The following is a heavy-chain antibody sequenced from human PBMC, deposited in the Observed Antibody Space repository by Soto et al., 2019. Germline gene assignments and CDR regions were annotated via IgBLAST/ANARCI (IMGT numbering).Heavy chain of an antibody. CDR3: ASRRIVVVTHDAFDI. D-gene: IGHD3-22*01. V-gene: IGHV1-69*01. CDR1: GGTFSSYA. CDR2: NIPIFGTA. J-gene: IGHJ3*02. Sequence: QVQLVQPGAEVKKPGSSVKVSCKASGGTFSSYAISWVRQAPGQGLEWMGGNIPIFGTANFAQKFQGRVTITADESTSTAYMELSSLRSEDTAVYYCASRRIVVVTHDAFDIWGQGTMVTVSS.